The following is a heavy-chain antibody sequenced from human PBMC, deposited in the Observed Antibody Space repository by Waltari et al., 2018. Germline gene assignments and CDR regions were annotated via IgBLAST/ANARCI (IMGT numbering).Heavy chain of an antibody. CDR3: ARDNGSPGSPLDS. CDR2: LSSDGIRR. V-gene: IGHV3-30-3*01. J-gene: IGHJ4*02. CDR1: RFPFSYPA. Sequence: QVHLVESGGGGVQPGRALRLSCAVSRFPFSYPAMHWVRQAPGKGLEWVALLSSDGIRRSYADSVKGRFTISRDNSKNTLHLQMNNLRIDDTAIYYCARDNGSPGSPLDSWGLGTLVTVSS.